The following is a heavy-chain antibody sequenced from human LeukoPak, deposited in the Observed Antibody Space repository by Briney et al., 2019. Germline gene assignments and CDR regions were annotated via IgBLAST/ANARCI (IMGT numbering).Heavy chain of an antibody. CDR2: IIPIFGTA. V-gene: IGHV1-69*06. CDR1: GGTFSSYA. D-gene: IGHD2-2*01. Sequence: SLKVSCKASGGTFSSYAISWVRQAPGQGLECMGGIIPIFGTANYAQKFQGRVTITADKSTSTAYMELSSLRSEDTAVYYCALAKYCSSTSCYPLGVYWGQGTLVTVSS. J-gene: IGHJ4*02. CDR3: ALAKYCSSTSCYPLGVY.